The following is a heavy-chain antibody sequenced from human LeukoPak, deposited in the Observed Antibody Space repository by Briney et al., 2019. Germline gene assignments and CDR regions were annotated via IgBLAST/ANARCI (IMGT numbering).Heavy chain of an antibody. CDR3: ARTQYCISTTCYKSWDP. J-gene: IGHJ5*02. Sequence: GGSLRLSCAASGFTLSDHYIDWVRQAPGKGLEWVGRSRNKANSYTTEYAASVKGRFTISRDNSKNSLYLQMNSLKTEDTAVYYRARTQYCISTTCYKSWDPWGQGTLVTVSS. V-gene: IGHV3-72*01. D-gene: IGHD2-2*02. CDR2: SRNKANSYTT. CDR1: GFTLSDHY.